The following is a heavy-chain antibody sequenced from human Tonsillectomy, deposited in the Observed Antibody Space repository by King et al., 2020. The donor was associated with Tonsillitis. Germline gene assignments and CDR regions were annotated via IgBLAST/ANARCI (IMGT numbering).Heavy chain of an antibody. CDR2: IKSKSNGGTT. CDR1: GFTFSNAW. J-gene: IGHJ4*02. CDR3: TPRWVVAAALFED. V-gene: IGHV3-15*01. Sequence: VQLVEAGGGLIKPGGSRRLSCAASGFTFSNAWMRWVRQAPGKGLEWVGRIKSKSNGGTTDYATPVKGRFNISRDDSTNTLDLQMNSLKTEDAVVYYCTPRWVVAAALFEDWGQGTLVTVSS. D-gene: IGHD2-15*01.